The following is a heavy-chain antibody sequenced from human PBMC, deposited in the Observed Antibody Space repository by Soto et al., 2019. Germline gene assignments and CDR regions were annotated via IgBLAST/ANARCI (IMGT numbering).Heavy chain of an antibody. V-gene: IGHV4-61*08. CDR1: GGSISSGDYS. CDR3: ARSHYDFWSGYFEGSNWFDP. Sequence: SETLSLTCTVSGGSISSGDYSWSWVRQSPGKGLEWIGYIYNSGITNYNPSLKSRVTISVDTSKNQFSLKLSSVTAADTAVYYCARSHYDFWSGYFEGSNWFDPWGQGTLVTVSS. D-gene: IGHD3-3*01. J-gene: IGHJ5*02. CDR2: IYNSGIT.